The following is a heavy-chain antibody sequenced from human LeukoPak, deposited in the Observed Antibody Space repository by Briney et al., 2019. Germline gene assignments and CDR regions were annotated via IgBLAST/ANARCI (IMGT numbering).Heavy chain of an antibody. CDR3: AGRPYSSGWDY. Sequence: PSETLSLTCTVSGGSISSSSYYWGWIRQPPGKGLEWIGSIYYSGSTYYNLSLKSRVTISVDTSKNQFSLKLSSVTAADTAVYYCAGRPYSSGWDYWGQGTLVTVSS. J-gene: IGHJ4*02. V-gene: IGHV4-39*01. CDR1: GGSISSSSYY. D-gene: IGHD6-19*01. CDR2: IYYSGST.